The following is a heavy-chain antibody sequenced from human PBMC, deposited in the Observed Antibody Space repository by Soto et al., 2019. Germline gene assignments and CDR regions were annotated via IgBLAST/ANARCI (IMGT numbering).Heavy chain of an antibody. CDR1: GSIFIGYG. V-gene: IGHV3-33*01. D-gene: IGHD1-7*01. CDR2: IWHDGREM. J-gene: IGHJ4*02. CDR3: ARDGIGGTAFRGFRDY. Sequence: QVQLEQSGGGVVQPGGSLRLSCVVPGSIFIGYGMHWVRQAPGKGLEWVAVIWHDGREMYYADSVQGPFPISRDNSKNTLYQKMNSLRAEDTAVYYGARDGIGGTAFRGFRDYCGQGRLVAASS.